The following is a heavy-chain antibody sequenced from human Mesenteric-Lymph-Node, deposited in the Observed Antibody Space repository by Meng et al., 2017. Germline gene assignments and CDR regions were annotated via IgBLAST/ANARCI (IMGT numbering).Heavy chain of an antibody. CDR2: IYSGGST. CDR1: GFTFSSYA. D-gene: IGHD3-10*01. J-gene: IGHJ3*02. Sequence: GESLKISCAASGFTFSSYAMSWVRQAPGKGLEWVSVIYSGGSTYYADSVKGRFTISRDNSKNTLYLQMNSLRAEDTAVYYCARVRPSGFGEFDAFDIWGQGTRVTGSS. CDR3: ARVRPSGFGEFDAFDI. V-gene: IGHV3-66*02.